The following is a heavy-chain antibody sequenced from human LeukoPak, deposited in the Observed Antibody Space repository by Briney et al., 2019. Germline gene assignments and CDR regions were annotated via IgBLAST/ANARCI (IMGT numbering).Heavy chain of an antibody. D-gene: IGHD2-21*02. CDR2: IYYSGRT. CDR1: GCSISNKH. V-gene: IGHV4-59*01. CDR3: ARGAERLTAKPFDY. Sequence: SETLSLTCTGYGCSISNKHWSWLRQPPGKGLEWIGYIYYSGRTNYNPSLKSRVTISMDTSKNHFSLTLSSVTAADTALYYCARGAERLTAKPFDYWGQGTLITVSS. J-gene: IGHJ4*02.